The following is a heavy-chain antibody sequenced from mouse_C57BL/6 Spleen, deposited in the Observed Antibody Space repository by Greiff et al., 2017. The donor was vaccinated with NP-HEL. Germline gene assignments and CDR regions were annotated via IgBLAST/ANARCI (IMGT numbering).Heavy chain of an antibody. CDR3: ARRAFSTTTGFDY. V-gene: IGHV1-80*01. CDR2: IYPGDGDT. Sequence: QVQLQQSGAELVKPGASVKISCKASGYAFSSYWMNWVKQRPGKGLEWIGQIYPGDGDTNYNGKFKGKATLTADKSSRTAYMQLSSLTSEDSAVYFCARRAFSTTTGFDYWGQGTTLTVSS. CDR1: GYAFSSYW. J-gene: IGHJ2*01. D-gene: IGHD1-1*01.